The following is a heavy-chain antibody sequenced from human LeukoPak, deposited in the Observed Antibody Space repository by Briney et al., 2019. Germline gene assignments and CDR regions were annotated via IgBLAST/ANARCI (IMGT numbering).Heavy chain of an antibody. CDR3: ARHLNYWSGYPPDY. Sequence: ASVRVSCKASGYTFTSYDISWVRQAPGQGLEWMAWISTSNGDTNFAERFQGRASLTTDTSTNIVYMDLKNLTSDDTAVFYCARHLNYWSGYPPDYWGQGTLVTVSS. J-gene: IGHJ4*02. CDR2: ISTSNGDT. V-gene: IGHV1-18*04. CDR1: GYTFTSYD. D-gene: IGHD3-3*01.